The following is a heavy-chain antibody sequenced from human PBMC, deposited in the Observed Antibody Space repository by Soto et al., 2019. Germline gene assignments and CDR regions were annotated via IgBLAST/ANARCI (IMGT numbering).Heavy chain of an antibody. CDR3: AREGSGYNL. V-gene: IGHV1-69*13. CDR1: GGSFSSFG. Sequence: SVKVSCKASGGSFSSFGISWVRQAPGRGLEWMGGIIPVFGRPNYAQRFRGRLTITADESTNTVYLELIDLRSEDTAVYYCAREGSGYNLWGQGTQVTVSS. D-gene: IGHD5-12*01. J-gene: IGHJ1*01. CDR2: IIPVFGRP.